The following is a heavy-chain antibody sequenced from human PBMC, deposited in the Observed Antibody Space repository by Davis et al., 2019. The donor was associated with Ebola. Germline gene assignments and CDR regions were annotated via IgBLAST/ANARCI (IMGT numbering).Heavy chain of an antibody. Sequence: GESLKISCAASGFTFSDHYMDWVRQAPGKGLEWVANIKEDGSATNYADSVKGRFTISRDNAKKSLYLQLNSLRADDTAMYYCARDYYDNSGDGFDIWGQGTMVTVSS. CDR1: GFTFSDHY. D-gene: IGHD3-22*01. CDR2: IKEDGSAT. V-gene: IGHV3-7*01. J-gene: IGHJ3*02. CDR3: ARDYYDNSGDGFDI.